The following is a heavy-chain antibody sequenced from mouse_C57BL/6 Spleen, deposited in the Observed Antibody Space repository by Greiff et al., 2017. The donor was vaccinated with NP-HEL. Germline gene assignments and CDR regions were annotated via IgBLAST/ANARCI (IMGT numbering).Heavy chain of an antibody. J-gene: IGHJ4*01. D-gene: IGHD2-4*01. CDR3: ARYWGLRRDYAMDY. Sequence: EVMLVESGPELVKPGASVKMSCKASGYTFTDYNMHWVKQSHGKSLEWIGYINPNNGGTSYNQKFKGKATLTVNKSSSTAYMELRSLTSEDSAVYYCARYWGLRRDYAMDYWGQGTSVTVSS. CDR2: INPNNGGT. CDR1: GYTFTDYN. V-gene: IGHV1-22*01.